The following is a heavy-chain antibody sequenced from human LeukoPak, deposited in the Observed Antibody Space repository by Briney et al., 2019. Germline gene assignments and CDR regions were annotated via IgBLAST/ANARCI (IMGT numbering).Heavy chain of an antibody. CDR2: IYYSGST. J-gene: IGHJ5*02. CDR1: GGSISSSSYY. D-gene: IGHD6-13*01. Sequence: PSETLSLTCTVSGGSISSSSYYWGWIRQPPGKGLEWIGSIYYSGSTYYNPSLKSRVTISVDTSKNQFSLKLSSVTAADTAVYYCARSRYSSRDKGRFDPWGQGTLVTVSS. CDR3: ARSRYSSRDKGRFDP. V-gene: IGHV4-39*07.